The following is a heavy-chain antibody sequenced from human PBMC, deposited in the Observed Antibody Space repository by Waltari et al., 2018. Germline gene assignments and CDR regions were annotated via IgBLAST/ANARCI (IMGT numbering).Heavy chain of an antibody. D-gene: IGHD1-26*01. CDR1: GYSISSGYY. J-gene: IGHJ6*03. Sequence: QVQLQESGPGLVKPSETLSLTCAVSGYSISSGYYWGWIRQPPGKGLEWIGSIYHSGSTYYNPSLKSRVTISRDNAKNSLYLQMNSLRAEDTAVYYCARGESGSYSRYYYYYYMDVWGKGTTVTVSS. CDR2: IYHSGST. V-gene: IGHV4-38-2*01. CDR3: ARGESGSYSRYYYYYYMDV.